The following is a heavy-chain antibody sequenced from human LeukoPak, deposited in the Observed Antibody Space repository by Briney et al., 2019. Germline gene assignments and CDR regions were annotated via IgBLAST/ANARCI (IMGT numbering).Heavy chain of an antibody. CDR1: GFTFSNYW. CDR3: ASGEYVGTGLDY. J-gene: IGHJ4*02. D-gene: IGHD4-17*01. Sequence: QPGGSLRLSCAASGFTFSNYWMSWVRQAPGKGLEWVANINPDGSEKYYVDSVKGRFTISRDNAKNSLYLQMNSLRAEDTAVYYCASGEYVGTGLDYWGQGTLVTVSS. V-gene: IGHV3-7*01. CDR2: INPDGSEK.